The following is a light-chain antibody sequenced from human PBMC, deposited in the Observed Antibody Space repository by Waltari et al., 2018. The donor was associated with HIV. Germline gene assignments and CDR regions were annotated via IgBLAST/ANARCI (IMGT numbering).Light chain of an antibody. Sequence: IHMTQSRSTLSASIGDRVAITCRASQTISNYLAWYQQRPGKAPNVLIYKASDLKSGVPSRFSGSGSGTEFTLIISSLQPDDFATYYCQQYDTYPWTFGQGTRVEIK. CDR1: QTISNY. J-gene: IGKJ1*01. CDR2: KAS. V-gene: IGKV1-5*03. CDR3: QQYDTYPWT.